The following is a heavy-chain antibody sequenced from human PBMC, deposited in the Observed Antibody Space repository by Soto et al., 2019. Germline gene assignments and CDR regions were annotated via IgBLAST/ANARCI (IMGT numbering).Heavy chain of an antibody. D-gene: IGHD6-6*01. V-gene: IGHV1-69*04. Sequence: GASVKVSCKASGGTFSSYTISWVRQAPGQGLEWMGRIIPILGIANYAQKFQGRVTITADKSTSTAYMELSSLRSEDTAVYYCARDPEYRYPFDYWGQGTLVTVSS. CDR1: GGTFSSYT. J-gene: IGHJ4*02. CDR3: ARDPEYRYPFDY. CDR2: IIPILGIA.